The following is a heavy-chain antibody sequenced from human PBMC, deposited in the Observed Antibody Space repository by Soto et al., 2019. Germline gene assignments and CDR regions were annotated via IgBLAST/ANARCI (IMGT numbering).Heavy chain of an antibody. J-gene: IGHJ6*03. CDR3: AREAVPAAMSYYYYYMDV. CDR1: GFTFSSYW. Sequence: GGSLRLSCSASGFTFSSYWMSWVRQAPGKGLEWVANIKQDGSEKYYVDSVKGRFTISRDNAKNSLYLQMNSLRAEDTAVYYCAREAVPAAMSYYYYYMDVWGKGTTVTVSS. V-gene: IGHV3-7*01. D-gene: IGHD2-2*01. CDR2: IKQDGSEK.